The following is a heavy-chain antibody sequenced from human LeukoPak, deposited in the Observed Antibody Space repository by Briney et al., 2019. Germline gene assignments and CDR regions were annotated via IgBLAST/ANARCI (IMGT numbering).Heavy chain of an antibody. Sequence: SETLSLTCGVSGGSISTSYDNWGWIRQPPGRGLEWIGYIHYSGTTNYNPSLKSRVTISADTSKNQISLKLSSATAADTAVYYCARVMYSSSWPAPRNWFDPWGQGTLVTVSS. CDR2: IHYSGTT. J-gene: IGHJ5*02. D-gene: IGHD6-13*01. CDR3: ARVMYSSSWPAPRNWFDP. CDR1: GGSISTSYDN. V-gene: IGHV4-61*05.